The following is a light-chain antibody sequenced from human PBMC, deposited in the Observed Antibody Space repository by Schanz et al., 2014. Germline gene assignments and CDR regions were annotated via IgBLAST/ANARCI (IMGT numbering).Light chain of an antibody. J-gene: IGLJ2*01. V-gene: IGLV1-44*01. Sequence: QSVLTQPPSASGTPGQRVTISCSGSSSNIGSNAVNWYQQLPGTAPKLLIYTNSQRPSGVPDRFSGSKSGTSASLAISGLQSDDEADYYCASWHDTSNGVVFGGGTKLTVL. CDR1: SSNIGSNA. CDR2: TNS. CDR3: ASWHDTSNGVV.